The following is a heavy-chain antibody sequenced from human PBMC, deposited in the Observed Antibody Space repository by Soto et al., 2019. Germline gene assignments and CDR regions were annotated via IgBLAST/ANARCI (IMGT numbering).Heavy chain of an antibody. J-gene: IGHJ6*02. Sequence: QLQESGPGLVKPSETLSLTCAVSGYVITNGYHWGWIRQPPGKELEWIGTISHRGDTYYNPSLKSRVTISIDPAKNHLSLILSSVTAADTATYYCTRIYCTTTSCFINGMDVWGQGTTVIVSS. V-gene: IGHV4-38-2*01. D-gene: IGHD2-2*01. CDR3: TRIYCTTTSCFINGMDV. CDR1: GYVITNGYH. CDR2: ISHRGDT.